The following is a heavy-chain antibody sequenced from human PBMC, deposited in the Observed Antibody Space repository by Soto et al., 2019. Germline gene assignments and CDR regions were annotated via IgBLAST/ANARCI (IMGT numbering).Heavy chain of an antibody. J-gene: IGHJ6*02. Sequence: EVQLVESGGGLVQPGGSLRLSCAASGFTFSSYSMNWVRQAPGKGLEWVSYISSSSSTIYYADSVKGRFTISRDNAKNSLYLQMNSLRAEGTAVYYCAVVPAANGHYGMDVWGQGTTVTVSS. CDR2: ISSSSSTI. CDR3: AVVPAANGHYGMDV. V-gene: IGHV3-48*01. D-gene: IGHD2-2*01. CDR1: GFTFSSYS.